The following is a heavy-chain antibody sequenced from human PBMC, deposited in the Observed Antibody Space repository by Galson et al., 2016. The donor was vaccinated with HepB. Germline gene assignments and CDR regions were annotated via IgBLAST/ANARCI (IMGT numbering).Heavy chain of an antibody. D-gene: IGHD5-18*01. J-gene: IGHJ3*01. CDR3: ARAHIHGYSFAQ. CDR2: IRGDGIVS. CDR1: GFTFNAHW. Sequence: SLRLSCAASGFTFNAHWMNWVRQAPGKGLEWVANIRGDGIVSYYAESVRGRFTISRDNAKNSVYLQMNSLRAEDTGVYYCARAHIHGYSFAQWGQGAKVFVSS. V-gene: IGHV3-7*01.